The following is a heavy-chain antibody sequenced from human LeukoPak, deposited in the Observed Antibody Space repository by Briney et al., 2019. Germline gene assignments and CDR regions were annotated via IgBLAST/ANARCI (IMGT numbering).Heavy chain of an antibody. CDR1: EYTFTGYY. CDR3: GRDXCXSAXCYEYQYYGMDV. J-gene: IGHJ6*02. CDR2: INPNSGGT. V-gene: IGHV1-2*02. D-gene: IGHD2-2*01. Sequence: ASVKVSCKASEYTFTGYYMNWVRQAPGQGLEWMGWINPNSGGTNYAQKFQGRVTVTRDTSISTAYMELSRLRSDDTAVDYCGRDXCXSAXCYEYQYYGMDVWGQGTTVTVSS.